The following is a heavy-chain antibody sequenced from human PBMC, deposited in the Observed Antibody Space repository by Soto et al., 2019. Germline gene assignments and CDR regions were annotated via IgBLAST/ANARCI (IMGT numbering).Heavy chain of an antibody. CDR2: IRSKANSYAT. D-gene: IGHD3-22*01. CDR1: GFTFSGSA. Sequence: EVQLVESGGGLVQPGGSLKLSCAASGFTFSGSAMHWVRQASGKGLEWVGRIRSKANSYATAYAASVKGRFTISRDDSKNTAYLQMNSLKTEDTAVYYCTRQGMVITRMDVWGQGTTVTVSS. J-gene: IGHJ6*02. V-gene: IGHV3-73*02. CDR3: TRQGMVITRMDV.